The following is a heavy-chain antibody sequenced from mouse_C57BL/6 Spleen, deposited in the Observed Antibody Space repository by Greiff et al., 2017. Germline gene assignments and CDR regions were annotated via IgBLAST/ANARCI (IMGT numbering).Heavy chain of an antibody. CDR1: GYTFTDYN. D-gene: IGHD1-1*01. CDR2: INPNNGGT. V-gene: IGHV1-18*01. CDR3: AKPATYGSSYGCAY. J-gene: IGHJ3*01. Sequence: EVQLQQSGPELVKPGASVKIPCKASGYTFTDYNMDWVKQSHGKSLEWIGDINPNNGGTIYNQKFKGKATLTVDKSSSTAYMELRSLTSEDTAVYYCAKPATYGSSYGCAYWGQGTLVTVSA.